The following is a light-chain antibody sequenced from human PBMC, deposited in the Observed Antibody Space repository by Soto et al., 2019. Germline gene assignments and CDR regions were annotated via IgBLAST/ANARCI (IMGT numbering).Light chain of an antibody. V-gene: IGKV3-20*01. CDR3: HQYGSSPAT. Sequence: EIVLTQSPGTLSLSPGERATLSCRASQSVSSSYLAWYQLKPGQAPRLLMYGASSRATGIPDRISGRGSGTDFTLTISRLEPEDFAVYYCHQYGSSPATVGQGTEVEIK. CDR2: GAS. CDR1: QSVSSSY. J-gene: IGKJ1*01.